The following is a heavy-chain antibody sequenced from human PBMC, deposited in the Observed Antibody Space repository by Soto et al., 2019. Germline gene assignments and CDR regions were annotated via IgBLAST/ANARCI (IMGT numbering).Heavy chain of an antibody. CDR2: INHSGST. D-gene: IGHD2-15*01. CDR1: GGSFRGYY. CDR3: ARGRWSQMTFSYYFDY. J-gene: IGHJ4*02. V-gene: IGHV4-34*01. Sequence: PSETQSLTCAVYGGSFRGYYLSWIRQPPGKGLEWIGEINHSGSTNYNPSLKSRVTISVDTSKNQFSLKLSSVTAADTAVYYCARGRWSQMTFSYYFDYWGQGTLVTVSS.